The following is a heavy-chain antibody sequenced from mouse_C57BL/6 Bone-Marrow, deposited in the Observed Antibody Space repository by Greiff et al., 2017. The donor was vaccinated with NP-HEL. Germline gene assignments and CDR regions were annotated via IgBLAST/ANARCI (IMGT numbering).Heavy chain of an antibody. CDR1: GYTFTSYW. Sequence: QVQLQQPGAELVKPGASVKMSCKASGYTFTSYWITWVKQRPGHGLEWIGDIYPGSGSTNYNEKFKSKATLTVDTSSSTAYMQLSSLTSEDSAVYYCARITTVVPGDYWGQGTSVTVSS. J-gene: IGHJ4*01. CDR3: ARITTVVPGDY. CDR2: IYPGSGST. D-gene: IGHD1-1*01. V-gene: IGHV1-55*01.